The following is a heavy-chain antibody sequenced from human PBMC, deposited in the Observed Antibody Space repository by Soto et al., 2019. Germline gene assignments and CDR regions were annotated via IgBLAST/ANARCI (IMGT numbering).Heavy chain of an antibody. Sequence: TSETLSLTCTVSGGSISSGGYYWSWIRQHPGKGLEWIGYIYYSGSTYYNPSLKSRVTISVDTSKNQFSLKLSSVTAADTAVYYCARATGVLRYFAGPKYMDVWGKGTTVTVSS. CDR2: IYYSGST. V-gene: IGHV4-31*03. D-gene: IGHD3-9*01. CDR1: GGSISSGGYY. J-gene: IGHJ6*03. CDR3: ARATGVLRYFAGPKYMDV.